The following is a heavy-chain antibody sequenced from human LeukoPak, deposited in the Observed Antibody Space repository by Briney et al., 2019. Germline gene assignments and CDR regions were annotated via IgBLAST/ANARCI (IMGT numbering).Heavy chain of an antibody. CDR3: ASDDTRGGAFDI. Sequence: PGGSLRLSCAASGFTFSSYSMNWVRQAPGKGLEWVSSISSSSSYIYYADSVKGRFTISRDNAKNSLYLQMNSLRAEDTAVYYCASDDTRGGAFDIWGQGTVVTVSS. CDR2: ISSSSSYI. V-gene: IGHV3-21*01. D-gene: IGHD3-10*01. J-gene: IGHJ3*02. CDR1: GFTFSSYS.